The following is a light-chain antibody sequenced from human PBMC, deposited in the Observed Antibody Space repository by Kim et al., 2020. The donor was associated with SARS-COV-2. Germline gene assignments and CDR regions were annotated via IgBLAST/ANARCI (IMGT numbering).Light chain of an antibody. Sequence: QTVTISGTGSSPNLGNNYVYWFQQFPGSPPKLLIHWNSQRPSGVSDRFSGSKSGTSASLAISGLRSEDEADYYCATWDDSLSDPRVFGGGTQLTVL. CDR1: SPNLGNNY. CDR2: WNS. CDR3: ATWDDSLSDPRV. V-gene: IGLV1-47*01. J-gene: IGLJ2*01.